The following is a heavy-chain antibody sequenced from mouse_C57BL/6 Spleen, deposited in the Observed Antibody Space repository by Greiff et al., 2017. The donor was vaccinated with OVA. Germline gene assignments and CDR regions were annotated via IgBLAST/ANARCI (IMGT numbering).Heavy chain of an antibody. D-gene: IGHD2-4*01. CDR1: GFTFSDYY. CDR3: ARVYDYDSYWYFDV. Sequence: EVQLVESEGGLVQPGSSMKLSCTASGFTFSDYYMAWVRQVPEKGLEWVANINYDGSSTYYLDSLKSRFIISRDNAKNILYLQMSSLKSEDTATYYCARVYDYDSYWYFDVWGTGTTVTVSS. V-gene: IGHV5-16*01. CDR2: INYDGSST. J-gene: IGHJ1*03.